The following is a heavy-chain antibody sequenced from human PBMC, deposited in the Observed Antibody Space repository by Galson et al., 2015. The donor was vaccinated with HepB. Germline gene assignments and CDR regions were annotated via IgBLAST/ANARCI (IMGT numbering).Heavy chain of an antibody. CDR2: IYYSGST. V-gene: IGHV4-39*01. CDR3: ARHYATFDY. Sequence: SETLSLTCTVSCGSISSSSYYWGWLRQPPGKGLEWIGSIYYSGSTYYNPSLKSRVTISVDTSKNQFSLKLSSVTAADTAVYYCARHYATFDYWGQGTLVTVSS. D-gene: IGHD3-16*01. J-gene: IGHJ4*02. CDR1: CGSISSSSYY.